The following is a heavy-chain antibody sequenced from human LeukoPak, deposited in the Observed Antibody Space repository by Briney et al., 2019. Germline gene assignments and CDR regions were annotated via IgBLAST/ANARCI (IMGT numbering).Heavy chain of an antibody. Sequence: SQTLSLTCAISGDSVSSNSAAWNWIRQSPSRGLEWLGRTYYRSKWYNDYAVSVKSRITINPDTSKNQFSLKLSSVTAADTAVYYCARHVTPSLDSSGYYYDYWGQGTLVTVSS. J-gene: IGHJ4*02. CDR3: ARHVTPSLDSSGYYYDY. V-gene: IGHV6-1*01. CDR1: GDSVSSNSAA. D-gene: IGHD3-22*01. CDR2: TYYRSKWYN.